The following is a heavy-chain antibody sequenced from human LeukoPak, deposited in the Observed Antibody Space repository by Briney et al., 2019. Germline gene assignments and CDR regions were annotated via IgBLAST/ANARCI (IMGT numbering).Heavy chain of an antibody. CDR2: ISGSGGST. CDR1: GFTVSSNY. Sequence: PGGSLRLSCAASGFTVSSNYMSWVRQAPGKGLEWVSAISGSGGSTYYADSVKGRFTISRDNSKNTLYLQMNSLRAEDTAVYYCAKDSGGGSCHWGQGTLVTVSS. CDR3: AKDSGGGSCH. V-gene: IGHV3-23*01. D-gene: IGHD2-15*01. J-gene: IGHJ4*02.